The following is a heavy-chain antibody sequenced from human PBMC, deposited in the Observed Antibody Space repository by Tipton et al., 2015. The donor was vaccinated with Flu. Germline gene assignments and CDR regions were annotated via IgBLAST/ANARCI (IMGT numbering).Heavy chain of an antibody. J-gene: IGHJ3*02. CDR2: IYSAGIYSAGRT. D-gene: IGHD1-14*01. CDR3: ASTHGDDQNHEGAYDM. Sequence: SLRLSCAASGFTVSRNYMSWVRQAPGKGLEWLSVIYSAGIYSAGRTFYADSVKGRFTISRDNSKNTVNLQMNSLRAEDTAVYYCASTHGDDQNHEGAYDMCGQETMVTVSS. CDR1: GFTVSRNY. V-gene: IGHV3-66*02.